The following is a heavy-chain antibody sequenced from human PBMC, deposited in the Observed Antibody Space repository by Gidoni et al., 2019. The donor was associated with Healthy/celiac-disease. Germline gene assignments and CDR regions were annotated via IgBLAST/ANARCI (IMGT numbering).Heavy chain of an antibody. D-gene: IGHD4-17*01. CDR3: ARVITGATTVEGGGGAGSAFDI. V-gene: IGHV1-2*02. CDR1: GSTFTGYY. Sequence: QVQLVQSGAEVKKPGASVKVSCKASGSTFTGYYMPWVRQAPGQGLEWMGWINPNSGGTNYAQKFQGRVTMTRDTSISTAYMELSSLRSDDTAVYYCARVITGATTVEGGGGAGSAFDIWGQGTMVTVSS. J-gene: IGHJ3*02. CDR2: INPNSGGT.